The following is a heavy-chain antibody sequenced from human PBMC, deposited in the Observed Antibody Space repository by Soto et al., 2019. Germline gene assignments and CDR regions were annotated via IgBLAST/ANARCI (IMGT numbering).Heavy chain of an antibody. CDR1: GFTFSSYS. CDR3: ARGSIGSIAAFDY. D-gene: IGHD6-6*01. CDR2: ISSSSSYI. J-gene: IGHJ4*02. V-gene: IGHV3-21*01. Sequence: GGSLRLSCAASGFTFSSYSMNWVRQAPGKGLEWVSSISSSSSYIYYADSVKGRFTISRDNAKNSLYLQMNSLRAEDTAVYYCARGSIGSIAAFDYWGQGTLVTVSS.